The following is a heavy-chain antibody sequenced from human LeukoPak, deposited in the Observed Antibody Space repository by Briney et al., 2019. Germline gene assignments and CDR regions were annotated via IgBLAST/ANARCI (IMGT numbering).Heavy chain of an antibody. CDR1: GYSISSDSY. D-gene: IGHD6-13*01. J-gene: IGHJ4*02. CDR3: ARDIFSGSSWYVGY. Sequence: PSETLSLTCTVSGYSISSDSYWGWVRPPPGKVLEWIGGIYHSGSTYYNPSLKSRVIISVDTSRNQFSLRLSSVTAADTAQYFCARDIFSGSSWYVGYWGQGIQVTVSS. V-gene: IGHV4-38-2*02. CDR2: IYHSGST.